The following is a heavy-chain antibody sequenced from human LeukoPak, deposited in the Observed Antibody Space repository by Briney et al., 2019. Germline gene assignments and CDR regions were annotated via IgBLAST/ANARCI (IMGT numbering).Heavy chain of an antibody. Sequence: GGSLRLSCAASGFTFSSYSMHWVRQAPGKGLEWVAVIWYDGSNKYYADSVKGRFTISRDNSKNTLYLQMNSLRAEDTAVYYCARGGEVYGDYGLFAADYWGQGTLVTVSS. D-gene: IGHD4-17*01. CDR2: IWYDGSNK. CDR3: ARGGEVYGDYGLFAADY. J-gene: IGHJ4*02. CDR1: GFTFSSYS. V-gene: IGHV3-33*08.